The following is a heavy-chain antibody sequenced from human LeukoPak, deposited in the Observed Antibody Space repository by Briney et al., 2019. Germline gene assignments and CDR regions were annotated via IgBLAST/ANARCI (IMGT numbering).Heavy chain of an antibody. Sequence: GGSLRLSCAASGFTFSSYAMHWVRQAPGKGLEWVAVISYDGSNKYYADSVKGRFTISRDNSKNTLYLQMNSLRAEDTAVYYCARESDYYGSGTPMDVWGKGTTVTVSS. J-gene: IGHJ6*04. CDR2: ISYDGSNK. CDR3: ARESDYYGSGTPMDV. CDR1: GFTFSSYA. V-gene: IGHV3-30*04. D-gene: IGHD3-10*01.